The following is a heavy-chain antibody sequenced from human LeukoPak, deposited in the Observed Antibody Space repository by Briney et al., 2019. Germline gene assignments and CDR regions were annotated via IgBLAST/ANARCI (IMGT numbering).Heavy chain of an antibody. CDR3: ARDRQTTIFGVVTRHYYYMDV. CDR2: IYTSGST. J-gene: IGHJ6*03. Sequence: SETLSLTCTVAGGSISSYYWSWIRQPAGKGLEWIGRIYTSGSTNYNPSLKGRVTMSVDTSKNQFSLKLSSVTAADTAVYYCARDRQTTIFGVVTRHYYYMDVWGKGTTVTVSS. D-gene: IGHD3-3*01. CDR1: GGSISSYY. V-gene: IGHV4-4*07.